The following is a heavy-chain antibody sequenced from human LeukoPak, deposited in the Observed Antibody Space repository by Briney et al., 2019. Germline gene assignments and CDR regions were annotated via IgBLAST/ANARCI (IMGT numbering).Heavy chain of an antibody. CDR2: INPNSGGT. V-gene: IGHV1-2*06. D-gene: IGHD6-19*01. Sequence: VASVKVSCKASGYTFTGYYMHWVRQAPGQGLEWMGRINPNSGGTNYAQKFQGRVTMTRDTSINTAYLELSRLRSDDTAVYYCARLSGDSSGWLHGADAFDIWGQGTMVTVSS. J-gene: IGHJ3*02. CDR3: ARLSGDSSGWLHGADAFDI. CDR1: GYTFTGYY.